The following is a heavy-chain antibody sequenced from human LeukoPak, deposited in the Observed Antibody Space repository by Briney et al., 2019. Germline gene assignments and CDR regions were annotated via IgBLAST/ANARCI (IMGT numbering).Heavy chain of an antibody. CDR2: IWYDGSNK. V-gene: IGHV3-33*01. CDR1: GFTFSSYG. CDR3: ARDPVVVVAATSFSPPPAYYFDY. Sequence: GGSLRLSCAASGFTFSSYGMHWVRQAPGKGLEWVAVIWYDGSNKYYADSVKGRFTISRDNSKNTLCLQMNSLRAEDTAVYYCARDPVVVVAATSFSPPPAYYFDYWGQGTLVTVSP. D-gene: IGHD2-15*01. J-gene: IGHJ4*02.